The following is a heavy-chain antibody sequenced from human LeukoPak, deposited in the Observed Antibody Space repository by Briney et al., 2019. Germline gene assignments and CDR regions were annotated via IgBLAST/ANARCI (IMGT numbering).Heavy chain of an antibody. D-gene: IGHD1-26*01. Sequence: PGGSLRLSCAVSGFTFSKYWMNWVRQAPGKGLEWVANIKQDGSAQNYVDSVKGRFTISRDNAGNSLYLQMNSLRAEDTAVYYCASGRSGSYIQKYYYYGMDVWGQGTTVTVSS. CDR2: IKQDGSAQ. V-gene: IGHV3-7*01. CDR1: GFTFSKYW. CDR3: ASGRSGSYIQKYYYYGMDV. J-gene: IGHJ6*02.